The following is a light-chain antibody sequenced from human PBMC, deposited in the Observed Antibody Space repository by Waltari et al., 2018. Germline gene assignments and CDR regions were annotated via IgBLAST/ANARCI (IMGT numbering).Light chain of an antibody. J-gene: IGLJ2*01. CDR1: SSAVGASNF. Sequence: QSALTQPASVSGSPGQSITISCTGTSSAVGASNFVSWYQQHPGKAPKFMIYDVSKRPSGVSNRFSGSKSGNTASLTISGLQAEDEADYYCCSYAGTSTVIFGGGTKLTVL. CDR3: CSYAGTSTVI. V-gene: IGLV2-23*02. CDR2: DVS.